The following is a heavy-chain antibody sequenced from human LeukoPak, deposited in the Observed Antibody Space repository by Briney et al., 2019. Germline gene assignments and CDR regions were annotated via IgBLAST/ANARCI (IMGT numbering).Heavy chain of an antibody. Sequence: GGSLRLSCAASGFTFSSYSMNWVRQAPGKGLEWVSYISSSSSTIYYADSVEGRFTISRDNAKNSLYLQMNSLRAEDTAVYYCASHPRAAALDIWGQGTMVTVSS. CDR3: ASHPRAAALDI. V-gene: IGHV3-48*01. J-gene: IGHJ3*02. CDR2: ISSSSSTI. CDR1: GFTFSSYS.